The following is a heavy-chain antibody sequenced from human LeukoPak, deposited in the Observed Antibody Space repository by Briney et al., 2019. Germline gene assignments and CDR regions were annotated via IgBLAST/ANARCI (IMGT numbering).Heavy chain of an antibody. CDR3: SRGNTGWPPAPKNCFDY. D-gene: IGHD6-19*01. V-gene: IGHV3-30-3*01. J-gene: IGHJ4*02. CDR1: GFTFSSYA. Sequence: PGGSLRLSCAASGFTFSSYAMHWVRQAPGKGLEWVAVISYDGSNKYYADSVKGRFTISRDNSKNTLYLQMNSLRAEDTAVYYCSRGNTGWPPAPKNCFDYWGQGFLFTVSS. CDR2: ISYDGSNK.